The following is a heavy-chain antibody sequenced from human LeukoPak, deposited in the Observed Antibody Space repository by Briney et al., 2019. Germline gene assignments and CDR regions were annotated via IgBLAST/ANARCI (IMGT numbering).Heavy chain of an antibody. D-gene: IGHD2-2*01. CDR1: GGSFSGYY. V-gene: IGHV4-34*01. J-gene: IGHJ4*02. Sequence: SETLSLTCAVYGGSFSGYYWSWIRQPPGKGLEWIGEINHSGSTNYNPSLKSRVTISVDTSKNQFSLKLSSVTAADTAVYYCARCPSIVVVPAAYFDYWGQGTLVTVSS. CDR2: INHSGST. CDR3: ARCPSIVVVPAAYFDY.